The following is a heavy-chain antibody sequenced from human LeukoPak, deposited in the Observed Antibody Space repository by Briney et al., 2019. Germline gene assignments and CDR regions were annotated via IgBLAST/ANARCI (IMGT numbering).Heavy chain of an antibody. CDR1: GFTFSNAW. Sequence: GGSLRLSCAASGFTFSNAWMSWVRQAPGKGLEWVGRIKSKTDGGTTDYAAPVKGRFTISRDDSKNTLYLQMNSLKTEDTAVYYCPTGTSLYYDFWSGYPVGMDVWGQGTTVTVSS. CDR3: PTGTSLYYDFWSGYPVGMDV. CDR2: IKSKTDGGTT. V-gene: IGHV3-15*01. D-gene: IGHD3-3*01. J-gene: IGHJ6*02.